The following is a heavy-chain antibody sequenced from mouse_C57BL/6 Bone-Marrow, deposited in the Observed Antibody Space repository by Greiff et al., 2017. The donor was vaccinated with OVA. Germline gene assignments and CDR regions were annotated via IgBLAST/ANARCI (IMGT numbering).Heavy chain of an antibody. CDR1: DYPFTSYW. J-gene: IGHJ3*01. V-gene: IGHV1-64*01. CDR2: IHPNSGST. CDR3: ARSVWFAY. Sequence: QVHVKQPGAELVKPGASVTLSCKASDYPFTSYWMHWVKQRPGQGLEWIGMIHPNSGSTNYNEKFKSKATLTVDKSSSTAYMQLSSLTSDDSAVYYCARSVWFAYWGQGTLVTVSA.